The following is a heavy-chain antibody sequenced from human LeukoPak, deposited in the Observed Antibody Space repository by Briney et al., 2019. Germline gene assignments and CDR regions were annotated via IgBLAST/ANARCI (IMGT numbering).Heavy chain of an antibody. CDR1: GFTFSSYG. CDR2: ISGSGGST. J-gene: IGHJ4*02. V-gene: IGHV3-23*01. Sequence: GGSLRLSCAASGFTFSSYGMSWVRQAPGKGLEWVSAISGSGGSTYYADSVKGRFTISRDNTKNPLYLQMDSLTADDTAVYFCACLRGPSDYWGQGTLVTVSS. CDR3: ACLRGPSDY. D-gene: IGHD4-17*01.